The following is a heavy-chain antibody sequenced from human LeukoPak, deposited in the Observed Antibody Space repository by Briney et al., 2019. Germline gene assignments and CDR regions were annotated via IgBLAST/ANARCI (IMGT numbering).Heavy chain of an antibody. J-gene: IGHJ4*02. CDR2: PIFGTA. Sequence: PIFGTANYAQKFQGGVTITADESTSTAYMELSSLRSEDTAVYYCASYDSSGYYYVGPFDYWGQGTLVTVSS. CDR3: ASYDSSGYYYVGPFDY. V-gene: IGHV1-69*01. D-gene: IGHD3-22*01.